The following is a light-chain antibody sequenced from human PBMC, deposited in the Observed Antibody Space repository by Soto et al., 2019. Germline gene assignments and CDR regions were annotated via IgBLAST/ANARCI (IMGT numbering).Light chain of an antibody. Sequence: EIVMTQSPATLSVSQGERATLDCRDSKSISSNFAWFHKRPGQTPRLLIYGASSSATGIPARFIGSGSVTDFTLSISSIKSENFAGYYWQHSGNGPRTFGQGTKVEVK. CDR2: GAS. CDR1: KSISSN. J-gene: IGKJ1*01. CDR3: QHSGNGPRT. V-gene: IGKV3-15*01.